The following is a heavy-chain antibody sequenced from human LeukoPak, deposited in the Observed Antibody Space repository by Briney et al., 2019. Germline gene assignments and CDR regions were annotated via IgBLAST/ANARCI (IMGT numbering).Heavy chain of an antibody. CDR3: ARAGPYYDFWSGYSPYYYYMDV. CDR2: INPNSGGT. V-gene: IGHV1-2*06. D-gene: IGHD3-3*01. J-gene: IGHJ6*03. Sequence: GASVKVSCKASGYTFTGYYMHWVRQAPGQGLEWMGRINPNSGGTNYAQKFQGRVAMTRDTSISTAYMELSRLRSDDTAVYYCARAGPYYDFWSGYSPYYYYMDVWGKGTTVTVSS. CDR1: GYTFTGYY.